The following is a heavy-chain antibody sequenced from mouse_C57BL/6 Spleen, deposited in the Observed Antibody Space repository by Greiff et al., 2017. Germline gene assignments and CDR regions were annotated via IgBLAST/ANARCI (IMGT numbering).Heavy chain of an antibody. J-gene: IGHJ4*01. Sequence: VQLQESGAELVKPGASVKISCKASGYAFSSYWMNWVKQRPGKGLEWIGQIYTGDGDTNYNGKFTGKATLTADKSASTAYMQLSSLTAEDSAVYFCASPFSAMDYWGQGTSVTVSS. CDR1: GYAFSSYW. V-gene: IGHV1-80*01. CDR2: IYTGDGDT. CDR3: ASPFSAMDY.